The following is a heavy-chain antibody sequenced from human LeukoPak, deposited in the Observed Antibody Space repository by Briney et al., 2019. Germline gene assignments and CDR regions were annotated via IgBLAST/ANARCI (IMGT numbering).Heavy chain of an antibody. CDR1: GYTLHELS. J-gene: IGHJ4*02. D-gene: IGHD6-13*01. CDR3: ATHSGYDNY. V-gene: IGHV1-24*01. Sequence: ASVKASCKVYGYTLHELSMHWVRQAPGTGLEWMGGFDPEDGEIIYAQKSQSRVTMTEDTSTDTAYMELSSLRSEDTAGYYWATHSGYDNYWGQGTLVTVSS. CDR2: FDPEDGEI.